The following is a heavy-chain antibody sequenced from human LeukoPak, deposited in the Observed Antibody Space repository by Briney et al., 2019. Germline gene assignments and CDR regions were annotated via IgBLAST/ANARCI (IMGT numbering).Heavy chain of an antibody. J-gene: IGHJ4*02. Sequence: GGSLRLSCEGSGFQFSKDWMTWVRQAPGKGLEWVANIKEDASLKNYVDSVKGRFTISRDNTKNSLFLQMNSLRAEDTAVYYCARAPRDSSSSNYMRRFDYWGQGTLVTVSS. CDR2: IKEDASLK. V-gene: IGHV3-7*01. CDR1: GFQFSKDW. D-gene: IGHD3-22*01. CDR3: ARAPRDSSSSNYMRRFDY.